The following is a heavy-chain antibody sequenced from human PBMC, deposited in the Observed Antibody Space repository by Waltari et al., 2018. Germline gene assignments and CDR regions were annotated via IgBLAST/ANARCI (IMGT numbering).Heavy chain of an antibody. Sequence: EVKLLESGGGLVQPGGSLSLSCAASGFTFSSYTLSWFRQAPGTGLEWVSGISGRAGSTYYADSVKGRFTISRDDSKNTLYLQMNSLRAEDTAVYYCAKMEWDIVVVPAAIAIDYWGQGTLVTVSS. CDR3: AKMEWDIVVVPAAIAIDY. CDR2: ISGRAGST. J-gene: IGHJ4*02. CDR1: GFTFSSYT. V-gene: IGHV3-23*01. D-gene: IGHD2-2*01.